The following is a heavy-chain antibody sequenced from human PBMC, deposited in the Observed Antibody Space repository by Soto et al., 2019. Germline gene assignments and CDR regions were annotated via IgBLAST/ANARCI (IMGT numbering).Heavy chain of an antibody. Sequence: ASVKVSCKASGYTFTSYGISWVRQAPGQGLDWIGWISAYNGNTNYAQKLQGRVTMTTDTSTSTAYMELRSLRSDDTAVYYCARDSFRVATTDIDYWGQGTLVTVSS. V-gene: IGHV1-18*01. CDR3: ARDSFRVATTDIDY. J-gene: IGHJ4*02. CDR1: GYTFTSYG. D-gene: IGHD5-12*01. CDR2: ISAYNGNT.